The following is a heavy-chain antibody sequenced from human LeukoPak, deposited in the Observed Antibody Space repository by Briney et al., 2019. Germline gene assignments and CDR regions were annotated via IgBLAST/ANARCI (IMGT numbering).Heavy chain of an antibody. Sequence: PGGSLSLPCAASGFPHSSYAMSWLRRSPGKALEWVSAISGSGGSTYYADSVKGRFTISRDNSKNTLYLQMNSLRAEDTAVYYYAKDRQIVATILDYWGQGTLVTVSS. J-gene: IGHJ4*02. D-gene: IGHD5-12*01. CDR2: ISGSGGST. CDR1: GFPHSSYA. CDR3: AKDRQIVATILDY. V-gene: IGHV3-23*01.